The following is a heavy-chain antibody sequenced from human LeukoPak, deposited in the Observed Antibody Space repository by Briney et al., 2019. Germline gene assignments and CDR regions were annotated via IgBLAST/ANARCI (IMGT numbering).Heavy chain of an antibody. CDR2: ISGSGGST. V-gene: IGHV3-23*01. D-gene: IGHD3-3*01. J-gene: IGHJ6*02. CDR1: GFTFSSYA. Sequence: GGSLRLSCAASGFTFSSYAMSWVRQAPGKGLEWVPAISGSGGSTYYADSVKGRFTISRDNSKNTLYLQMNSLRAEDTAVYYCAKALRDFWSGYYLMDVWGQGTTVTVSS. CDR3: AKALRDFWSGYYLMDV.